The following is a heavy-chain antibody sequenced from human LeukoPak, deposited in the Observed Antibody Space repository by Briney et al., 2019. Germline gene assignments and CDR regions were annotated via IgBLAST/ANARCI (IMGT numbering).Heavy chain of an antibody. CDR3: ARAGEYYDFWSGPRGGWFDP. V-gene: IGHV1-8*03. CDR1: GYTFTSYD. CDR2: MNPNSGNT. J-gene: IGHJ5*02. Sequence: ASEKVSCKASGYTFTSYDINWVRQATGQGLEWMGWMNPNSGNTGYAQKFQGRVTITRNTSISTAYMELSSLRSEDTAVYYCARAGEYYDFWSGPRGGWFDPWGQGTLVTVSS. D-gene: IGHD3-3*01.